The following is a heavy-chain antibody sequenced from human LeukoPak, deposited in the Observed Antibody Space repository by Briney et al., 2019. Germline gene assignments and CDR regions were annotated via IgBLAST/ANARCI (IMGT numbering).Heavy chain of an antibody. CDR1: GGSISSYY. CDR3: AGFREIQLWYYYYYMDV. D-gene: IGHD5-18*01. V-gene: IGHV4-59*12. J-gene: IGHJ6*03. Sequence: TSETLSLTCTVSGGSISSYYWSWIRQPPGKGLEWIGYIYYSGSTNYNPSLKSRVTISVDTSKNQFSLKLSSVAAADTAVYYSAGFREIQLWYYYYYMDVWGKGTTVTVSS. CDR2: IYYSGST.